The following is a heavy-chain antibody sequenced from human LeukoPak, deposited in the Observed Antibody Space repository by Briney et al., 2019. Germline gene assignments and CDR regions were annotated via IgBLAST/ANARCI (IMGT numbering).Heavy chain of an antibody. CDR2: VSISSGTI. D-gene: IGHD3-10*01. V-gene: IGHV3-48*04. J-gene: IGHJ2*01. CDR1: GFTFSSYS. Sequence: QPGGSLRLSCAASGFTFSSYSMNWVRQAPGKGLEWISFVSISSGTIYYADSVKGRFRISRDNAKNSLYLQMNSLRAEDTAVYYCARKFGSGGYNWYLDLWGRGTLVTDSS. CDR3: ARKFGSGGYNWYLDL.